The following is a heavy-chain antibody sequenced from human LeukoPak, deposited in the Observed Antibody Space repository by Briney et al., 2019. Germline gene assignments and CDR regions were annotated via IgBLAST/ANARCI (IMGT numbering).Heavy chain of an antibody. Sequence: GGSLRLSCAASGFTFSSYSMNWVRQAPGKGLEWVSAISGSGGSTYYADSVKGRFTISRDNSKNTLYLQMNSLRAEDTAVYYCAKDRGRLTGTTWYFQHWGQGTLVTVSS. CDR2: ISGSGGST. J-gene: IGHJ1*01. CDR3: AKDRGRLTGTTWYFQH. D-gene: IGHD1-7*01. CDR1: GFTFSSYS. V-gene: IGHV3-23*01.